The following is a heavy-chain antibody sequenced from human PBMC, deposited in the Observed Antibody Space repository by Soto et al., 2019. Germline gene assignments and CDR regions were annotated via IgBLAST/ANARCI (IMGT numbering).Heavy chain of an antibody. J-gene: IGHJ4*02. V-gene: IGHV3-30*18. CDR3: AKGGRQWLVTSDFNY. CDR1: GFTFSDYA. CDR2: VSHDGRNT. D-gene: IGHD6-19*01. Sequence: VQLVESGGGVVQPGRSLRLSCAASGFTFSDYAMHWVRQAPGKGLEWVAVVSHDGRNTHYADSVKGRFTISRDSSKKTVSLEMTSLRAEDTAVYYCAKGGRQWLVTSDFNYWGQGALVTVSP.